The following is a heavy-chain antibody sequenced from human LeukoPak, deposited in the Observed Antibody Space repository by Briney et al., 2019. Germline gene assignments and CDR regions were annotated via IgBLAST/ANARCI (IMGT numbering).Heavy chain of an antibody. Sequence: PGGSPRLSCAASGFTFSSYSMNWVRQAPGKGLEWVSSISSSSSYIYYADSVKGRFTISRDNSKNTLYLQMNSLRAEDTAVYYCARVPRGSSWTDFDYWGQGTLVTVSS. CDR2: ISSSSSYI. J-gene: IGHJ4*02. CDR1: GFTFSSYS. D-gene: IGHD6-13*01. CDR3: ARVPRGSSWTDFDY. V-gene: IGHV3-21*01.